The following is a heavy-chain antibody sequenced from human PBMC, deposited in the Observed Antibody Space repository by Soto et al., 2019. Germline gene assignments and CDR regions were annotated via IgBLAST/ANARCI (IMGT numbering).Heavy chain of an antibody. J-gene: IGHJ1*01. CDR3: ARHSGVAEDGTD. D-gene: IGHD6-13*01. CDR1: GYSFTTNW. CDR2: IYPGDSDT. V-gene: IGHV5-51*01. Sequence: GESLKISWKGSGYSFTTNWIGWVRQMPGKGLEWMGVIYPGDSDTRYSPSFQGQVAISADKSINTAYLQWSSLKASDTAMYYCARHSGVAEDGTDWGQGTLVTVS.